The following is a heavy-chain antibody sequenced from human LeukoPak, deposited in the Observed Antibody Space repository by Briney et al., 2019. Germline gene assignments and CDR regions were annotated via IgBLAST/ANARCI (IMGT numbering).Heavy chain of an antibody. J-gene: IGHJ6*03. CDR3: AKDRDYGDYPSPYYYYMDV. Sequence: PGGSLRLSCAASVFTFSTYGIHWVRQAPGKGLEWVAFIRYDGTNKWYANSVKGRFTISRDNSKNMLYLQMNSLRAEDTAVYHCAKDRDYGDYPSPYYYYMDVWGKGTTVTVSS. D-gene: IGHD4-17*01. CDR2: IRYDGTNK. V-gene: IGHV3-30*02. CDR1: VFTFSTYG.